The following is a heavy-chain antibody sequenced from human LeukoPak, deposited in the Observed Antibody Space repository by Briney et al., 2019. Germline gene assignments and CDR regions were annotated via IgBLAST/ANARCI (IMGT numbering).Heavy chain of an antibody. J-gene: IGHJ4*02. D-gene: IGHD2-21*02. Sequence: SETLSLTCAVSSGSIFRSNWWSWVRQPPGKGLEWIGQIFHSGSTSYSPSLKSRVTISVDKSKNQFSLRLTSVTAADTAVYFCARDSNGIWYSARQHFDYWGQGTLVTVS. CDR2: IFHSGST. V-gene: IGHV4-4*02. CDR1: SGSIFRSNW. CDR3: ARDSNGIWYSARQHFDY.